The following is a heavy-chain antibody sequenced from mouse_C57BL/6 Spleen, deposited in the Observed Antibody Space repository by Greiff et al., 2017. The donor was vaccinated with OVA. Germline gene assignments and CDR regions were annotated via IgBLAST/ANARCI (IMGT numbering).Heavy chain of an antibody. CDR1: GFTFSDYG. D-gene: IGHD1-1*01. J-gene: IGHJ4*01. CDR2: ISSGSSTI. Sequence: EVQLQESGGGLVKPGGSLKLSCAASGFTFSDYGMHWVRQAPEKGLEWVAYISSGSSTIYYADTVKGRFTISRDNAKNTLFLQMTSLRSEDTAMYYCAITTVVAYFSYAMDYWGQGTSVTVSS. V-gene: IGHV5-17*01. CDR3: AITTVVAYFSYAMDY.